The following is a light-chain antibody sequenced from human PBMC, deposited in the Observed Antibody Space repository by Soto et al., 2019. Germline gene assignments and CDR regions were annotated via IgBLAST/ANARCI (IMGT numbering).Light chain of an antibody. CDR2: GAS. Sequence: EIVMTQSPATLSVSPGERATLSCRASQRFVGNLAWYQQKPGQSPRLLIYGASSRATGIPDRFSGSGSGTDFTLTISRLEPEDFAVYYCQQYGSSRTFGQGTKVDI. V-gene: IGKV3-20*01. CDR3: QQYGSSRT. CDR1: QRFVGN. J-gene: IGKJ1*01.